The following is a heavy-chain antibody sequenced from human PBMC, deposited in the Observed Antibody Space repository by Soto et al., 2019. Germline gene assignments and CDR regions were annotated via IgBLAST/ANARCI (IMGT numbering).Heavy chain of an antibody. Sequence: SVKVSCKASGGTFSSYAISWVRQAPGQGLEWMGGIIPIFGTANYAQKFQGRVTITADESTSTAYMELSSLRSEDTAVYYCARDFSNSRSYYYNWFDPWGQGTLVTVSS. V-gene: IGHV1-69*13. CDR2: IIPIFGTA. CDR3: ARDFSNSRSYYYNWFDP. D-gene: IGHD1-26*01. CDR1: GGTFSSYA. J-gene: IGHJ5*02.